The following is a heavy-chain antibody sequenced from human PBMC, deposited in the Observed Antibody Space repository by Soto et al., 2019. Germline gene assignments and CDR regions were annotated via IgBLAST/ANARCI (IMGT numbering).Heavy chain of an antibody. CDR3: ARERFQVISDGMDV. D-gene: IGHD2-21*01. V-gene: IGHV1-2*02. Sequence: ASVKVSCKASGYAFTGYYVHWVREAPGQGLEWMGWINPETGGTSYAQKFQGRVTLSRDTSINTAYLELSSLRFDDAAVYFCARERFQVISDGMDVWGQGTTVTVSS. J-gene: IGHJ6*02. CDR1: GYAFTGYY. CDR2: INPETGGT.